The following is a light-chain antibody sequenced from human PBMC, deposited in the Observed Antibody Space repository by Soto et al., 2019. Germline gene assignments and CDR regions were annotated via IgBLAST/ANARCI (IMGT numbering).Light chain of an antibody. CDR1: QSVSSNY. V-gene: IGKV3-20*01. Sequence: EIVLTQSPGTLSLSPGERATLSCMASQSVSSNYLARYQQKRGQAPRLLIYGASSRATGIPTRFSGSGSGTDFTLIISRLEPEDFAVYYCQQYDTSPQTFGQGTKVEI. CDR3: QQYDTSPQT. J-gene: IGKJ1*01. CDR2: GAS.